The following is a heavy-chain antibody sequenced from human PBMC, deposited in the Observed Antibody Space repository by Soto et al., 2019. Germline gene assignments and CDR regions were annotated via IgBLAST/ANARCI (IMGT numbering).Heavy chain of an antibody. Sequence: GGSLRLSCAASGFTFSSYAMSWVRQAPGKGLEWVSAISGSGGSTYYADSVKGRFTISRDNSKNTLYLQMNSLRAEDTAVYYCAKNREAWVAAAGTSVYWGQGTLVTVSS. J-gene: IGHJ4*02. CDR1: GFTFSSYA. D-gene: IGHD6-13*01. CDR3: AKNREAWVAAAGTSVY. CDR2: ISGSGGST. V-gene: IGHV3-23*01.